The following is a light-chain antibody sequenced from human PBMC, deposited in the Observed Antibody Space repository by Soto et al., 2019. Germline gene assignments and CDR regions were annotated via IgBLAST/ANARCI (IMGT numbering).Light chain of an antibody. J-gene: IGLJ1*01. CDR1: SSNIGAGYD. CDR3: QSYDSSLRGV. CDR2: GNS. V-gene: IGLV1-40*01. Sequence: HSALTQPPSVSGAPGQRVTISCTGSSSNIGAGYDVHWYQQLPGTAPKLLIYGNSNRPSGVPDRFSGSKSGTSASLAITGLQAEDEADYYCQSYDSSLRGVFGTGTKLTVL.